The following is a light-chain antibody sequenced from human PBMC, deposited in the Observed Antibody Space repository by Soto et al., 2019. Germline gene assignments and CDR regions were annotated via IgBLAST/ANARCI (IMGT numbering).Light chain of an antibody. Sequence: DIQMTQSPSSLSASVGDRVTITCRASQSISSYLNWYQQKPGKAPKLLIYDAYNLESGVPSRFSGSGSGTEFTLTISSLQSEDFAVYYCQQYNNWPRTFGQGTKVDIK. CDR1: QSISSY. J-gene: IGKJ1*01. CDR3: QQYNNWPRT. V-gene: IGKV1-5*01. CDR2: DAY.